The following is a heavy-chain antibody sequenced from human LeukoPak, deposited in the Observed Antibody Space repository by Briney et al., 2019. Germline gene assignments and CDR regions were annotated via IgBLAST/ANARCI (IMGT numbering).Heavy chain of an antibody. CDR2: IDWDDDK. J-gene: IGHJ4*02. CDR3: ARISAYGDYYFDY. V-gene: IGHV2-70*01. CDR1: GFSLITSRGC. D-gene: IGHD4-17*01. Sequence: SGPALVKPTQTLTLSFTFSGFSLITSRGCGSWIRQPLGKALEWLALIDWDDDKYYSTSLKTRLTISKDTFKNQVVLTMTNMDPVDTATYYCARISAYGDYYFDYWGQGTLVTVSS.